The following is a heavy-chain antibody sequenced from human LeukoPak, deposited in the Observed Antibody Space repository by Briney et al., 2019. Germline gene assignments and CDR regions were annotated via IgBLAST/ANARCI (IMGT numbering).Heavy chain of an antibody. Sequence: GGSLRLSCAASGFTFSSYGMSWVRQAPGKGLEWVSAISGSGGSTYYADSVKGRFTISRDNSKNTLYLQMNSLRAEDTAVYYCAKSPTTSSWYGVFDYWGQGTLVTVSS. J-gene: IGHJ4*02. D-gene: IGHD6-13*01. CDR3: AKSPTTSSWYGVFDY. V-gene: IGHV3-23*01. CDR2: ISGSGGST. CDR1: GFTFSSYG.